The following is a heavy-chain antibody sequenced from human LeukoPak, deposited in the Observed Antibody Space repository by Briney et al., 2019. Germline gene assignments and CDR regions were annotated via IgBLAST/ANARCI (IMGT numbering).Heavy chain of an antibody. CDR3: AKVVASFAGDRPQDDFDY. CDR1: GFTFSSYG. V-gene: IGHV3-30*02. D-gene: IGHD7-27*01. J-gene: IGHJ4*02. Sequence: PGGSLRLSCGASGFTFSSYGMHWVRQAPGKGLEWVAFIRYDGSNKYYADSVKGRFTISRDNSKNTLYLQMNSLRAEDTAVYYCAKVVASFAGDRPQDDFDYWGQGTLVTVSS. CDR2: IRYDGSNK.